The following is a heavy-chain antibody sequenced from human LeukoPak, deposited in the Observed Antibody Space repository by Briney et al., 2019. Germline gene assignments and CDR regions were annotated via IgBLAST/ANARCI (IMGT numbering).Heavy chain of an antibody. CDR2: IIPIFGTA. Sequence: EASVKVSCKASGGTFSSYAVSWVRQAPGQGLEWMGGIIPIFGTANYAQKFQGRVTITTDESTSTAYMELSSLRSEDTAVYYCARDAETFFDYWGQGTLVTVSS. J-gene: IGHJ4*02. CDR1: GGTFSSYA. CDR3: ARDAETFFDY. V-gene: IGHV1-69*05.